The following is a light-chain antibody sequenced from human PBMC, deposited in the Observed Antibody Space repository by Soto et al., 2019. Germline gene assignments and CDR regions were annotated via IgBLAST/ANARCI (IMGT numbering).Light chain of an antibody. V-gene: IGKV1-39*01. J-gene: IGKJ2*01. CDR1: QSIDNY. CDR3: QQRHTTLPYT. Sequence: DIQMTQSPSSLSASVGDSVTITCQASQSIDNYLNWYQQKPGQAPKLMIYGTSSLQSGVPSRFSGSGSGTHFTLTISSLRPEDFATYFCQQRHTTLPYTFGQGTKLEIK. CDR2: GTS.